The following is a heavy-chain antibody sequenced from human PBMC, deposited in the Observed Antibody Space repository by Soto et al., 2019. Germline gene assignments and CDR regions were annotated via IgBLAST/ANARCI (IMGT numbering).Heavy chain of an antibody. V-gene: IGHV3-7*01. CDR1: GFTFSSYW. CDR2: IKQDGSEK. Sequence: LRLSCAASGFTFSSYWMSWVRQAPGKGLEWVANIKQDGSEKYYVDSVKGRFTISRDNAKNSLYLQMNSLRAEDTAVYYCARMGGHLLVVVVAATPPYYYGMDVWGQGTTVTVSS. D-gene: IGHD2-15*01. CDR3: ARMGGHLLVVVVAATPPYYYGMDV. J-gene: IGHJ6*02.